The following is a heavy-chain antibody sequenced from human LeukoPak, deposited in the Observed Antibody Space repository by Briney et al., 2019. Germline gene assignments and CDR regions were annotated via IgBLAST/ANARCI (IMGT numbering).Heavy chain of an antibody. CDR1: GFTFSSYA. J-gene: IGHJ6*03. V-gene: IGHV3-23*01. Sequence: PGRSLRLSCAASGFTFSSYAMSWVRQAPRKGPEWVSTISIDGGRTYYADSVKGRFTVSRDTSKNTLNLQMNSLRAEDTAVYYCARKGIGSSRYQNMDVWGKGTTVTVSS. CDR2: ISIDGGRT. D-gene: IGHD6-25*01. CDR3: ARKGIGSSRYQNMDV.